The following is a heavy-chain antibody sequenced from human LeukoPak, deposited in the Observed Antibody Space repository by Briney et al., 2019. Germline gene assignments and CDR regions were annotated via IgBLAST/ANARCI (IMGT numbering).Heavy chain of an antibody. V-gene: IGHV4-39*01. Sequence: SETLSLTCTVSGAFISSGDLHWAWIRQPPGKGLEWIGSLSNSGNTYYNASLKTRVTISVDTSKNQFSLSLNSVTAADTAVYYCARLSYRRFDYWGQGNLVTASS. CDR2: LSNSGNT. D-gene: IGHD4-11*01. J-gene: IGHJ4*02. CDR3: ARLSYRRFDY. CDR1: GAFISSGDLH.